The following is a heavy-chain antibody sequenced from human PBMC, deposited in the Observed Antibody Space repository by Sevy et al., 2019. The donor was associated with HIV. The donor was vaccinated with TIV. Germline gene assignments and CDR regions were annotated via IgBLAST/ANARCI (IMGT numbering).Heavy chain of an antibody. CDR2: ISYDGSNK. D-gene: IGHD5-18*01. J-gene: IGHJ4*02. Sequence: GGSLRLSCAASGFTFSSYAMHWVRQAPGKGLEWVAVISYDGSNKYYADSVKGRFTISRDNSKNTLYLQMNSLRAEDTTVYYCARDASAMLAYFDYWGQGTLVTVSS. V-gene: IGHV3-30-3*01. CDR3: ARDASAMLAYFDY. CDR1: GFTFSSYA.